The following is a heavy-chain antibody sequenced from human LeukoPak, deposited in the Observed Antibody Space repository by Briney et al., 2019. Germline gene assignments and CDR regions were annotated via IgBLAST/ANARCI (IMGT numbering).Heavy chain of an antibody. D-gene: IGHD3-16*01. CDR1: GGSISSESYY. V-gene: IGHV4-39*01. CDR3: AGSFGAANGSLDY. J-gene: IGHJ4*02. CDR2: AFYSGRA. Sequence: SETLSLTCSVSGGSISSESYYWGWIRQSPGKGLEWIGNAFYSGRAYYSPSLKSRVTISVDTSKSQFSLKVTSAIAADTAVYYCAGSFGAANGSLDYWGQGILVTASS.